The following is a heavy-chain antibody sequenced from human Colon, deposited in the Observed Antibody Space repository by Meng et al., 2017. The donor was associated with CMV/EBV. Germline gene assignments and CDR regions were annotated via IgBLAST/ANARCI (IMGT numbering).Heavy chain of an antibody. D-gene: IGHD5-12*01. V-gene: IGHV4-31*03. J-gene: IGHJ4*02. CDR1: GGSLSGGDFY. CDR2: IYYSGTT. Sequence: QVQLQESGPGLVKSSQTLSLPCTVSGGSLSGGDFYWNWIRQHPGKGLEWIGYIYYSGTTYYNPSLKSRAIISLDKSKNQFSLNLSSVTAADTAVYFCARDSGYDAPFDYWGQGTLVTVSS. CDR3: ARDSGYDAPFDY.